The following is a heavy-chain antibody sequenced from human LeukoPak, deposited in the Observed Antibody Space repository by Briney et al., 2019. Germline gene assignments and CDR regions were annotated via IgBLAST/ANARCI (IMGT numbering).Heavy chain of an antibody. J-gene: IGHJ3*02. CDR1: GYTFTGYY. V-gene: IGHV1-2*02. CDR3: ARDLAFGELVTNRGAFAI. CDR2: INPNSGGT. D-gene: IGHD3-10*01. Sequence: ASVKVSCKASGYTFTGYYMHWVRQAPGQGLEWMGWINPNSGGTNYAQKFQGRVTMTRDTSISTAYMELSRLRSDDTAVYYCARDLAFGELVTNRGAFAIWGQGTMVTFSS.